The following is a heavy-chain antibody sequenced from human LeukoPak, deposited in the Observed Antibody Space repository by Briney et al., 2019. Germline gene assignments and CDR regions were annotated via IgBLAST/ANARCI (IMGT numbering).Heavy chain of an antibody. Sequence: ASVKVSCKASGYTFTGYYMHWVRQAPGQGLECMGWINPNSGGTNYAQKCQGRVTMTRDTSISTAYMEPSRLRSDDPAVYYCARDSRYCSGGSCFFWFDPWGQGTLVTVSS. CDR1: GYTFTGYY. J-gene: IGHJ5*02. V-gene: IGHV1-2*02. CDR2: INPNSGGT. CDR3: ARDSRYCSGGSCFFWFDP. D-gene: IGHD2-15*01.